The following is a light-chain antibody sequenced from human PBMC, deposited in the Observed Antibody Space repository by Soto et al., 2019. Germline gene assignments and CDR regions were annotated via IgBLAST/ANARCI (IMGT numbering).Light chain of an antibody. V-gene: IGKV1-39*01. Sequence: DIQMTQSPYSRSAAVGDRVTIACRASQNINTYLNWYQQKPGKAPKLLIFDAASLQSGVPSRFSGGGSRTDFTLTLTSLQPEDFATYYCQQTSSAPLTFGPGTKVDIK. CDR2: DAA. CDR3: QQTSSAPLT. J-gene: IGKJ3*01. CDR1: QNINTY.